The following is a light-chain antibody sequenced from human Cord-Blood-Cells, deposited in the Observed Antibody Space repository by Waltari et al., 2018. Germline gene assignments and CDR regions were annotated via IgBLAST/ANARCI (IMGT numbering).Light chain of an antibody. J-gene: IGLJ3*02. CDR2: EDD. Sequence: FMLPTPPPASAGPGGTVTITSTTRSSSIVSNYEQGYQQHPGRAPTTVIYEDDLRPSGVPDRFSGSIDSSSTSATLTISELKDEDDSDYYCQAYDSSNWVFGGGTKLTVL. V-gene: IGLV6-57*02. CDR3: QAYDSSNWV. CDR1: SSSIVSNY.